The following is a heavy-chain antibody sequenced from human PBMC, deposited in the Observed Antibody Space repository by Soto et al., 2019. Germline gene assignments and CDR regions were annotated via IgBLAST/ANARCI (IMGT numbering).Heavy chain of an antibody. D-gene: IGHD1-26*01. V-gene: IGHV4-4*02. CDR3: ARDLGIVGATHYYHYYGMDV. CDR1: GGSISSSNW. CDR2: IYHSGST. J-gene: IGHJ6*02. Sequence: SETLFLTCAVSGGSISSSNWWSWVRQPPGKGLEWIGEIYHSGSTNYNPSLKSRVTISVDKSKNQFSLKLSSVTAADTAVYYCARDLGIVGATHYYHYYGMDVWGQGTTVTVSS.